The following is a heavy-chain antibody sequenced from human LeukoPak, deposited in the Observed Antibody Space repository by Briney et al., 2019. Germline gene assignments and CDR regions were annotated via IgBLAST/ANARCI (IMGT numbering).Heavy chain of an antibody. CDR2: IYYSGST. J-gene: IGHJ6*03. D-gene: IGHD3-10*01. CDR3: ARGLWFGDYYYYMDV. V-gene: IGHV4-59*01. Sequence: SETLSLTCTVSGGSISSYYWSWIRQPPGKGLEWIGYIYYSGSTNYNPSLKSRVTISVDTSKNQFSLKLSSVTAADTAVYYCARGLWFGDYYYYMDVWGKGTTVTVSS. CDR1: GGSISSYY.